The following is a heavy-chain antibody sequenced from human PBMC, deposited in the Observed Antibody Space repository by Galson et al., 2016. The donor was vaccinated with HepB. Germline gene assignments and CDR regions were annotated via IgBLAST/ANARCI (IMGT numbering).Heavy chain of an antibody. CDR1: GYTFTSYA. D-gene: IGHD6-19*01. Sequence: SVKVSCKASGYTFTSYAMHWVRQAPGQRLEWMGWINAGNGNTKFSQKFQGRVTITRDTSASTAYMELSSLRSEATAVYYCARSSKRIVVTAPIDFWGQGTLVTVSS. CDR2: INAGNGNT. CDR3: ARSSKRIVVTAPIDF. V-gene: IGHV1-3*01. J-gene: IGHJ4*02.